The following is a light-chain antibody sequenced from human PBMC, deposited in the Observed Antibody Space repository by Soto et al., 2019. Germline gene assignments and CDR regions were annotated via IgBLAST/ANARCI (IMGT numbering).Light chain of an antibody. CDR1: QSVSSSY. V-gene: IGKV3-20*01. CDR3: QQYGSSRWT. CDR2: GAS. Sequence: EIVLTQSPGTLSSSPGERATLSCRASQSVSSSYLGWYQQKPGQAPRLLIYGASSRATGIPDRFSGSGSGTDFTLTISRLEPEDFAVYYCQQYGSSRWTFGQGTKVEIK. J-gene: IGKJ1*01.